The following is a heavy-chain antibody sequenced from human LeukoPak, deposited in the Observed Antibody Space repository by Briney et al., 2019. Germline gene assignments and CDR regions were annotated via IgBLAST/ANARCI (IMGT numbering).Heavy chain of an antibody. CDR3: ASGQLLSPLGEHYYYGMDV. Sequence: SVKVSCKASGGTFSSYAISWVRQAPGQGLEWMGGIIPIFGTANYAQKFQGRATITADESTSTAYMELSSLRSEDTAVYYCASGQLLSPLGEHYYYGMDVWGQGTTVTVSS. J-gene: IGHJ6*02. D-gene: IGHD2-2*01. V-gene: IGHV1-69*13. CDR2: IIPIFGTA. CDR1: GGTFSSYA.